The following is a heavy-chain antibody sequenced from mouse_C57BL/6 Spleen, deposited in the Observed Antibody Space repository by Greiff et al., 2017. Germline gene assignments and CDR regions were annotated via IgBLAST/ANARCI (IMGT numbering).Heavy chain of an antibody. Sequence: DVMLVESGGGLVKPGGSLKLSCAASGFTFSDYGMHWVRQAPEKGLEWVAYISSGSSTIYYADTVKGRFTISRDNAKNTLFLQMTSLRSEDTAMYYCARSDPYYYGSSSYAMDYWGQGTSVTVSS. CDR1: GFTFSDYG. V-gene: IGHV5-17*01. J-gene: IGHJ4*01. CDR3: ARSDPYYYGSSSYAMDY. D-gene: IGHD1-1*01. CDR2: ISSGSSTI.